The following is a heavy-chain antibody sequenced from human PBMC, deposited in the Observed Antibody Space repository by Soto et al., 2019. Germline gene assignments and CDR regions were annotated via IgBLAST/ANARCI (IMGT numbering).Heavy chain of an antibody. CDR3: ARMGSSWYNYYYYGMDV. V-gene: IGHV3-21*01. Sequence: EVQLVESGGGLVKPGGSLRLSCAASGFTFSSYSMNWVRQAPGKGLEWVSSITSSGSYIYYGDSVKGRFTISRDNAKNSLYLQMTILRAEDTGVYYCARMGSSWYNYYYYGMDVWGQGTTVTVSS. CDR1: GFTFSSYS. D-gene: IGHD6-13*01. J-gene: IGHJ6*02. CDR2: ITSSGSYI.